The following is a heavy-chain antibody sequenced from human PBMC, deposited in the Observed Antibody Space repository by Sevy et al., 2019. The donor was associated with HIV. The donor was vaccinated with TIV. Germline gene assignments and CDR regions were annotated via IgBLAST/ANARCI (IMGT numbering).Heavy chain of an antibody. J-gene: IGHJ3*02. CDR1: GFTFTNYA. V-gene: IGHV3-23*01. CDR3: ARESGYSSSPGAFDI. CDR2: ISGSGGTT. Sequence: GGSLRLSCAASGFTFTNYAMNWVRQAPGKGLEWVSAISGSGGTTYYADSVQGRFTMSGDKSKNTLYLQMNSLRAEDTAVYLCARESGYSSSPGAFDIWGQGTMVTVSS. D-gene: IGHD6-19*01.